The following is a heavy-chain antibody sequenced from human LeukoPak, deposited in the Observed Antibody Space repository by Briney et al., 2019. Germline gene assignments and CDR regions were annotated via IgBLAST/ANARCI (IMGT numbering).Heavy chain of an antibody. Sequence: PGGSLILSCAASGFTFSHYWMHWVRQAPGKGLVWVSRINSDGSSTSYADSVKGRFTISRDNAKNTLYLQMNSLRAEDTAVYYCARDEEFDSSGYYSNGFDYWGQGTLVTVSS. D-gene: IGHD3-22*01. CDR3: ARDEEFDSSGYYSNGFDY. J-gene: IGHJ4*02. CDR2: INSDGSST. CDR1: GFTFSHYW. V-gene: IGHV3-74*01.